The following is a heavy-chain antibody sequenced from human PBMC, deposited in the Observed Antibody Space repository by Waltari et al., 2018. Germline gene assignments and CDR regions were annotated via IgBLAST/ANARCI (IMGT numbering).Heavy chain of an antibody. Sequence: QVQLQESGPGLVKPSETLSLTCTVSGGSISSYYWSWIRQPPGKGLEWIGYIYYSGSTNYNPYLKSRVTISVDTSKNQFSLKLSSVTAADTAVYYCARGVYSSSWIDYYFDYWGQGTLVTVSS. CDR2: IYYSGST. V-gene: IGHV4-59*01. CDR1: GGSISSYY. CDR3: ARGVYSSSWIDYYFDY. D-gene: IGHD6-6*01. J-gene: IGHJ4*02.